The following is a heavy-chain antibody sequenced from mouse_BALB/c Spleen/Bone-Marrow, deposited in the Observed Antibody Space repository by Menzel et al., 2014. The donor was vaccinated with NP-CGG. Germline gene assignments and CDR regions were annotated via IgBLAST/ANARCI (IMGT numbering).Heavy chain of an antibody. J-gene: IGHJ1*01. D-gene: IGHD1-1*01. CDR1: GYTFSSYY. CDR3: TRSNYGYWHFDV. V-gene: IGHV1S81*02. Sequence: QVQLQQSGAELVKPGASVKLSCKASGYTFSSYYMYWVKQRPGQGLEWIGEINPSNGGTKFNEKFKSKATLTVDKSSSTTYMQLSSLTSEDSAVYYCTRSNYGYWHFDVWGAGTTVTVSS. CDR2: INPSNGGT.